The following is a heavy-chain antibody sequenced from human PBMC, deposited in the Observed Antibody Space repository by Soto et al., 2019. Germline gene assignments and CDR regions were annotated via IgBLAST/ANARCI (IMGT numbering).Heavy chain of an antibody. V-gene: IGHV4-39*02. CDR2: IHYSGRT. CDR3: ARVVVVTATDAFDI. Sequence: QLQLQESGPGLVKPSETLSLTCSVSGGSVYSSDYYWGWIRQPPGKGLEWLGTIHYSGRTYYNPSLNSRVSISVDTSKNHRSLTLTSVTAADTAVYYCARVVVVTATDAFDIWGRGTMVTVSS. D-gene: IGHD2-21*02. J-gene: IGHJ3*02. CDR1: GGSVYSSDYY.